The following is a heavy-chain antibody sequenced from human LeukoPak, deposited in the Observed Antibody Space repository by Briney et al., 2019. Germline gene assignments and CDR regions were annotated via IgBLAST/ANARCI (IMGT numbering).Heavy chain of an antibody. CDR1: GYTFTSYD. CDR3: ARGPLYSNYAYYYYYMDV. Sequence: ASVKVSCKASGYTFTSYDINWVRQATGQGLEWMGWMNPNSGNTGYAQKFQGRVTITADESTSTAYMELSSLRSEDTAVYYCARGPLYSNYAYYYYYMDVWGKGTTVTVSS. CDR2: MNPNSGNT. V-gene: IGHV1-8*01. D-gene: IGHD4-11*01. J-gene: IGHJ6*03.